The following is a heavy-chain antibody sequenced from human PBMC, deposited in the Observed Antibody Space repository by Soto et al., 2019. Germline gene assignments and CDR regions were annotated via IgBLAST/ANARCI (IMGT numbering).Heavy chain of an antibody. CDR2: INHSGST. CDR3: ARRRRYDFWSGYYGDWFDP. D-gene: IGHD3-3*01. J-gene: IGHJ5*02. Sequence: SETLSLTCAVYGGSFSGYYWSWIRQPPGKGLEWIGEINHSGSTNYNPSLKSRVTISVDTSKNQFSLKLSSVTAADTAVYYCARRRRYDFWSGYYGDWFDPWGQGTLVTVSS. V-gene: IGHV4-34*01. CDR1: GGSFSGYY.